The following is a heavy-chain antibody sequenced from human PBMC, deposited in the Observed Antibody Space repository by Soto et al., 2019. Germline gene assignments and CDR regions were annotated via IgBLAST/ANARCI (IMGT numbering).Heavy chain of an antibody. V-gene: IGHV2-26*01. CDR3: ARIRITYDYFWGSYRYFDY. J-gene: IGHJ4*02. Sequence: QVTLKESGPVLVKPTETLTLTCTVSGFSLSNARMGVSWMRQPPGKALEGLAHIFSNEEKSYSTSLKSSITISKDTSKSQVVLTMTNMDPVDTATYYCARIRITYDYFWGSYRYFDYWGQGTLVTVSS. CDR1: GFSLSNARMG. CDR2: IFSNEEK. D-gene: IGHD3-16*02.